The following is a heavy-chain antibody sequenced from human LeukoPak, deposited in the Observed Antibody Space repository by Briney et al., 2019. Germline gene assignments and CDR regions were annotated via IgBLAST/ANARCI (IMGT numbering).Heavy chain of an antibody. CDR2: IYYSGST. D-gene: IGHD2-21*01. CDR1: GGSISSGGYY. V-gene: IGHV4-31*03. Sequence: SETLSLTCTVSGGSISSGGYYWSWIRQHPGKGLEWIGYIYYSGSTYYNPSLKSRVTISVDTSKNQFSLKLNSVTAAYTSVYYWGGDGGESGRPYYFDYWAREPWSPSPQ. J-gene: IGHJ4*02. CDR3: GGDGGESGRPYYFDY.